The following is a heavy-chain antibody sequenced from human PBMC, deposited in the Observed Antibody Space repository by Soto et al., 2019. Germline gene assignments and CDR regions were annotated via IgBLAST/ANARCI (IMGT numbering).Heavy chain of an antibody. D-gene: IGHD2-15*01. J-gene: IGHJ4*02. V-gene: IGHV3-23*01. CDR3: AKDPRAVVAANVPFDY. CDR1: GFTFSSYA. CDR2: ISGSGGST. Sequence: GGSLRLSCAASGFTFSSYAMSWVRQAPGKGLEWVSAISGSGGSTYYADSVKGRFTISRDNSKNTLYLQMNSLRAEDTAVYYCAKDPRAVVAANVPFDYWGQGTLVTVSS.